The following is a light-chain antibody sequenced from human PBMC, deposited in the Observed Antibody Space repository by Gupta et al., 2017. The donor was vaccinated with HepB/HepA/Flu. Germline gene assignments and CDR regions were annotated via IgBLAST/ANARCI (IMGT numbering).Light chain of an antibody. J-gene: IGKJ5*01. CDR2: EAS. CDR1: QNINRW. V-gene: IGKV1-5*03. Sequence: DIQVTQSPATQSASIGDRVIITCRTSQNINRWLAWYQQKPERAPKLLVYEASTVRTDVPSRFSGSGSGTEFTLTINNLQPDDFATYYCQHESNPSLTFGQGTRLEIK. CDR3: QHESNPSLT.